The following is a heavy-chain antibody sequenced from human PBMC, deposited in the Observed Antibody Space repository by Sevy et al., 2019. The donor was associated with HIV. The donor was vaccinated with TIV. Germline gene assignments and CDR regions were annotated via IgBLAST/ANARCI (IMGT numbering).Heavy chain of an antibody. Sequence: GGALRLSCSASGFTFDGYAMHWVRQVPGKGLEWVSGVSWNSRNIGYADSLKGRFTISRDNANHFLYLEMTSLRPEDTALYFCAEDISRGCDGLKRYPYSYYFDSLEAWGQGITVTVSS. CDR2: VSWNSRNI. CDR1: GFTFDGYA. CDR3: AEDISRGCDGLKRYPYSYYFDSLEA. D-gene: IGHD3-10*01. V-gene: IGHV3-9*01. J-gene: IGHJ6*02.